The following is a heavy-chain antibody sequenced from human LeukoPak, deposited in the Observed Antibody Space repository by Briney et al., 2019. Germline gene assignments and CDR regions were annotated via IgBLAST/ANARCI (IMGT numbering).Heavy chain of an antibody. CDR2: IKSKIDGGTA. CDR1: GFSFSNAW. D-gene: IGHD3-10*01. Sequence: GGSLRLSCAASGFSFSNAWMSWVRQAPGRGLKWVGRIKSKIDGGTADYTAPVKGRFTISRDDSKNTLYLQMNSLKTEDTAVYYRLTFTVRGIPYWGQGTLVTVSS. J-gene: IGHJ4*02. CDR3: LTFTVRGIPY. V-gene: IGHV3-15*01.